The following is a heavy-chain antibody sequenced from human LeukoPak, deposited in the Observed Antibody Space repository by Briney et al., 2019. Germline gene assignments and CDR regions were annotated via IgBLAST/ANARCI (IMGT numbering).Heavy chain of an antibody. V-gene: IGHV3-7*01. Sequence: GRSLSLSRAPDGPTLTSHWTSWVRLAPGKGLEWVSYIKQDGSEKYYVESVKGRFTISRDNAKNSLYLQMNNRRAEGTAVYSCASKGVYESSGYFPHDAFDIWGQGTMVTVSS. D-gene: IGHD3-22*01. CDR3: ASKGVYESSGYFPHDAFDI. J-gene: IGHJ3*02. CDR1: GPTLTSHW. CDR2: IKQDGSEK.